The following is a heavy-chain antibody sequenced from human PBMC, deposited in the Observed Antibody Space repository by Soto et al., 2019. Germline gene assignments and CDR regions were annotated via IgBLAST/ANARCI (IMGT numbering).Heavy chain of an antibody. Sequence: PGESLKISCKGSGYSFTSYWIGWVRQMPGKGLEWMGIIYPGDSDTRYSPSFQGQVTISADKSISTAYLQWSSLKASDTAMYYCARQEDYIVVVPAASPDPRYYQVFDIWGQGTMVTVSS. D-gene: IGHD2-2*01. J-gene: IGHJ3*02. CDR1: GYSFTSYW. CDR2: IYPGDSDT. CDR3: ARQEDYIVVVPAASPDPRYYQVFDI. V-gene: IGHV5-51*01.